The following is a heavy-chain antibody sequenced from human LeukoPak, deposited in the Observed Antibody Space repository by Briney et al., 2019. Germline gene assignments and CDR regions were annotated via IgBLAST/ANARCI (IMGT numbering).Heavy chain of an antibody. V-gene: IGHV3-33*01. Sequence: GGSLRLSCAASGFTFSSYGMHWVRQAPGKGLEWVAVIWYDGSNKYYADSVKGRFTISRDNSKNTLYLQVNSLRAEDTAVYYCARDPDIIVVPAAIPLVGGLDYWGQGTLVTVSS. D-gene: IGHD2-2*02. CDR3: ARDPDIIVVPAAIPLVGGLDY. CDR2: IWYDGSNK. J-gene: IGHJ4*02. CDR1: GFTFSSYG.